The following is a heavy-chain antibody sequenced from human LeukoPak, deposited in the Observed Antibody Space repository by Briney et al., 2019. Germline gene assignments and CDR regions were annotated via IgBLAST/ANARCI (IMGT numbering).Heavy chain of an antibody. CDR1: GFTFSSYD. CDR2: IGTAGDT. CDR3: ARAIAAFRGVNYFDY. J-gene: IGHJ4*02. V-gene: IGHV3-13*01. D-gene: IGHD3-10*01. Sequence: GGSLRLSCAASGFTFSSYDMHWVRQVTGKGLEWVSAIGTAGDTYYPGSVKGRFTISRENGKNSLYLQMNSLRAGDTAVYYCARAIAAFRGVNYFDYWGQGTLVTVAP.